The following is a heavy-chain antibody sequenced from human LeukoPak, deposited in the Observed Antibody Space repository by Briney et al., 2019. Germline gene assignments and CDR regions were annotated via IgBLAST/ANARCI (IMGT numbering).Heavy chain of an antibody. Sequence: GGSLRLSCAAYGFTFSSYGMHWVRQAPGKGLEWVAVISYDGSNKYYADSVKGRFTISRDNAKNSVYLQMNSLRAEDTSVYYCARGRDGYNPDYWGQGTLVTVSS. J-gene: IGHJ4*02. D-gene: IGHD5-24*01. V-gene: IGHV3-30*03. CDR3: ARGRDGYNPDY. CDR1: GFTFSSYG. CDR2: ISYDGSNK.